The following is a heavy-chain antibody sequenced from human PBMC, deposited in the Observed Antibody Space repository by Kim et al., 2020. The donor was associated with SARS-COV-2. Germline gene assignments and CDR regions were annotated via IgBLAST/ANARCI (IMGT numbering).Heavy chain of an antibody. CDR1: GFTVSSYY. V-gene: IGHV3-53*04. CDR3: ATGRTGGSGWYCEL. D-gene: IGHD6-25*01. J-gene: IGHJ2*01. Sequence: GGSLRLSCAASGFTVSSYYMSWVRQAPGKGLEWVSVIYSDGSTYYADYVKGRFTVSRHNSKKKPYLQKNSLMAEDTAAYYCATGRTGGSGWYCELWGRG. CDR2: IYSDGST.